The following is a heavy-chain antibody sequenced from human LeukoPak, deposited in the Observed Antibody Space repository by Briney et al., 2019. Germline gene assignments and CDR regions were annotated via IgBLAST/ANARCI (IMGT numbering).Heavy chain of an antibody. Sequence: GRSLRLSCAASGFTFSSYGMHWVRQAPGKGLEWVAVIWYDGSNKYYADSVKGRFAISRDNSKNTLYLQMNSLRAEDTAVYYCASDGGWELHGVYFDYWGQGTLVTVSS. CDR2: IWYDGSNK. CDR1: GFTFSSYG. D-gene: IGHD1-26*01. CDR3: ASDGGWELHGVYFDY. V-gene: IGHV3-33*01. J-gene: IGHJ4*02.